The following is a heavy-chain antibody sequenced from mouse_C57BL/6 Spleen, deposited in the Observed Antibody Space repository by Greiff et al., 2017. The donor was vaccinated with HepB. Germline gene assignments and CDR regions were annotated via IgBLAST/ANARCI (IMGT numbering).Heavy chain of an antibody. CDR2: INYDGSST. V-gene: IGHV5-16*01. D-gene: IGHD1-1*01. Sequence: EVHLVESEGGLVQPGSSMKLSCTASGFTFSDYYMAWVRQVPEKGLEWVANINYDGSSTYYLDSLKSRFIISRDNAKNILYLQMSSLKSEDTATYYCARRMRYGSSYAGYAMDYWGQGTSVTVSS. CDR1: GFTFSDYY. CDR3: ARRMRYGSSYAGYAMDY. J-gene: IGHJ4*01.